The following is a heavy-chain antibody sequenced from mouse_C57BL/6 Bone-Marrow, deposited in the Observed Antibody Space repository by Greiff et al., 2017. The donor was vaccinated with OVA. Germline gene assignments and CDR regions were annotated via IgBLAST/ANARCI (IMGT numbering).Heavy chain of an antibody. V-gene: IGHV1-7*01. CDR1: GYTFTSYW. J-gene: IGHJ1*03. Sequence: VQLHQSGAELAKPGASVKLSCKASGYTFTSYWMHWVKQRPGQGLEWIGYINPSSGYPKYNQKLKGTATLTADTSSSTAYMQLSSLTKEDSAVYYCARRACSTNWYFDVWGTGTTVTVSS. CDR2: INPSSGYP. CDR3: ARRACSTNWYFDV. D-gene: IGHD1-1*01.